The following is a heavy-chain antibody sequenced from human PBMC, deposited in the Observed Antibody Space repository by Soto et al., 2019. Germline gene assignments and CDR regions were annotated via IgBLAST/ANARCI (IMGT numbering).Heavy chain of an antibody. CDR2: IWYDGSDK. V-gene: IGHV3-33*06. Sequence: GGSLRLSCAASGFTFSTYGMHWVRQAPGKGLEWVAVIWYDGSDKYFADSVKGRFTISRDNSKNTLYLQINSLRPKDTAVYYCAKEVDCSSTTRYPSYLDYWGQGTLVTVSS. D-gene: IGHD2-2*01. CDR3: AKEVDCSSTTRYPSYLDY. J-gene: IGHJ4*02. CDR1: GFTFSTYG.